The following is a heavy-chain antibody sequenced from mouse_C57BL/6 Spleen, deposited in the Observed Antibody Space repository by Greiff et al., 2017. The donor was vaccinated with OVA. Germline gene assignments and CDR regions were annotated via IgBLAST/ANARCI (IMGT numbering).Heavy chain of an antibody. Sequence: DVKLVESGGGLVKPGGSLKLSCAASGFTFSDYGMHWVRQAPEKGLEWVAYISSGSSTIYYADTVKGRFTISRDNAKNTLFLQMTSLRSEDTAMYYCARTNYGSSYGFAYWGQGTLVTVSA. J-gene: IGHJ3*01. CDR2: ISSGSSTI. D-gene: IGHD1-1*01. CDR1: GFTFSDYG. CDR3: ARTNYGSSYGFAY. V-gene: IGHV5-17*01.